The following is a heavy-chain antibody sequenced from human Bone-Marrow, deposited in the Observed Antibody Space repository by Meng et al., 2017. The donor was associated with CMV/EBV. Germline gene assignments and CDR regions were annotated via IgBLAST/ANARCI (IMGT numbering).Heavy chain of an antibody. CDR3: ARSDPKQLLLNWFDP. J-gene: IGHJ5*02. CDR1: GYSFTSYW. V-gene: IGHV5-51*01. D-gene: IGHD5-18*01. CDR2: IYPGDSDT. Sequence: DSVKVSCKGSGYSFTSYWLGWVRQMPGKGLEWMGIIYPGDSDTRYSPSFQGQVTISADKSISTAYLQWSSLKASDTAMYYCARSDPKQLLLNWFDPWGQGTLVTVSS.